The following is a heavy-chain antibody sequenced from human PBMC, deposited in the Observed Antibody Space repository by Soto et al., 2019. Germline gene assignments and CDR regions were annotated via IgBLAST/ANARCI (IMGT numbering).Heavy chain of an antibody. CDR2: ISWNSGSI. V-gene: IGHV3-9*01. Sequence: GGSLRLSCAASGFTFDDYAMHWVRQAPGKGLEWVSGISWNSGSIGYADSVKGRFTISRDNAKNSLYLQMNSLRAEDTALYYCAKAAAAGKGVANWFDPWGQGTLVTVSS. J-gene: IGHJ5*02. CDR3: AKAAAAGKGVANWFDP. CDR1: GFTFDDYA. D-gene: IGHD6-13*01.